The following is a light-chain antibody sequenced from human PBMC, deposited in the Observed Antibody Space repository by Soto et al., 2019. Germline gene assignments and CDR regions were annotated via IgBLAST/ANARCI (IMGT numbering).Light chain of an antibody. CDR1: SSDVGGYNY. V-gene: IGLV2-14*01. CDR2: EVS. Sequence: QSALTQPASVSGSPGQSITISCTGTSSDVGGYNYLSWYQQHPGKAPKVMIYEVSNRPSGVYNRFSGSKSGNTASLTISGLQDEDEDDYFCSSYTTSGTPVFGGGTKLTVL. J-gene: IGLJ3*02. CDR3: SSYTTSGTPV.